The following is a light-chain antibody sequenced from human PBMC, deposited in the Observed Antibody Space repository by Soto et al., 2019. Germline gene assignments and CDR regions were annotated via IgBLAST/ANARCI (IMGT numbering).Light chain of an antibody. CDR2: AAS. CDR1: QSISSY. Sequence: DIQMTQSPSSLSASVGDRVTITCRASQSISSYLNWYQQKPGKAPKLLIYAASSLQSGVPSRFSGSGSGTDFTLTISSLQPEDFATYYCQQSYSTPPAFCPGTKVDIQ. J-gene: IGKJ3*01. V-gene: IGKV1-39*01. CDR3: QQSYSTPPA.